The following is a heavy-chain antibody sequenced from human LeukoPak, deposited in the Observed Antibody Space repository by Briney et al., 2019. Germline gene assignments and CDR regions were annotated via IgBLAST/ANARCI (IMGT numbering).Heavy chain of an antibody. CDR1: GGSISSGSYY. J-gene: IGHJ4*02. Sequence: SQTLSLTCTVSGGSISSGSYYWGWIRQPAGKGLDWIVRIYASGSTNYNPSLNSPFTISVDTSKNQFLLMLITVTGAGPAVYYCERHVRGVIAPFDYWGQGTLATVSS. CDR2: IYASGST. D-gene: IGHD3-10*02. CDR3: ERHVRGVIAPFDY. V-gene: IGHV4-61*02.